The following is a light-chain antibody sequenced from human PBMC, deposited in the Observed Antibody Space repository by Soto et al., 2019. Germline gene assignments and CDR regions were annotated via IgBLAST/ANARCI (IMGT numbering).Light chain of an antibody. Sequence: DIVMTQSPDSLAVSLGERATINGKSSQSVLYSSNNKNYLAWYQQKPGQPPMLLIYWASTRESGVPDRFSGSGSGTDFTLTISSLQAEDVTVYYCQQDYSPPWTFGQGTPVEIK. CDR1: QSVLYSSNNKNY. V-gene: IGKV4-1*01. CDR3: QQDYSPPWT. J-gene: IGKJ1*01. CDR2: WAS.